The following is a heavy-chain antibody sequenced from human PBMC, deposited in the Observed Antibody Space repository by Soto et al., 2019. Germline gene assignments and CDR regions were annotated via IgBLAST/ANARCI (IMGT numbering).Heavy chain of an antibody. Sequence: PSETLSLTCTVSGGFISNGGFYWSWVRQPPGKGPEWIGYIYYGGRSLYSPSLKSRVSMSLDASKNQFSLKLTSVTAADTAVYYCARQDGYNYGFDPWGQGTLVTVSS. CDR3: ARQDGYNYGFDP. V-gene: IGHV4-31*03. CDR2: IYYGGRS. D-gene: IGHD5-18*01. J-gene: IGHJ5*02. CDR1: GGFISNGGFY.